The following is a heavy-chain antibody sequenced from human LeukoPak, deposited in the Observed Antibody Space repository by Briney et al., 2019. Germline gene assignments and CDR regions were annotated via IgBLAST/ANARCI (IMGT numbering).Heavy chain of an antibody. Sequence: GGSLRLSCTASGFTFSSYAMSWVRQAPGKGLEWVSAISGTGGSTYYADSVKGRFTISRDNSKNTLYLQMNSLRAEDTAVYFCARTYDILTGYSNLFDYWGQGTLVTVSS. CDR1: GFTFSSYA. CDR2: ISGTGGST. V-gene: IGHV3-23*01. J-gene: IGHJ4*02. D-gene: IGHD3-9*01. CDR3: ARTYDILTGYSNLFDY.